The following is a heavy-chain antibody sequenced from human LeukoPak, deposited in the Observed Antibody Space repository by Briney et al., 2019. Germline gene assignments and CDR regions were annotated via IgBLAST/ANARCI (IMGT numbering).Heavy chain of an antibody. J-gene: IGHJ6*03. CDR1: EFTFSSYG. V-gene: IGHV3-30*02. CDR3: AKDRVLRSGEYTFDYMDV. Sequence: PGGSLRVSCAASEFTFSSYGMHWVRQAPGKGLEWVASTWYDGTNKYYADSVKGRFTISRDNPKNTLYLQMNSLRAEDTAVYYCAKDRVLRSGEYTFDYMDVWGNGTTVTVSS. D-gene: IGHD3-3*01. CDR2: TWYDGTNK.